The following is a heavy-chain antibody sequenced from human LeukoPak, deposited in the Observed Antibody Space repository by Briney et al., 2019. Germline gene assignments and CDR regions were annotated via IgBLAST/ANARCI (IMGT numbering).Heavy chain of an antibody. CDR2: IYYSGST. CDR3: ARNRGYCSSTSCYGNWFDP. CDR1: GGSISSGGYY. Sequence: SQTLSLTCTVSGGSISSGGYYWSWIRQHPGKGLEWLGYIYYSGSTYYNPSLKSRVTISVDTSKNQFPLKLSSVTAADTAVYYCARNRGYCSSTSCYGNWFDPWGQGTLVTVSS. V-gene: IGHV4-31*03. D-gene: IGHD2-2*01. J-gene: IGHJ5*02.